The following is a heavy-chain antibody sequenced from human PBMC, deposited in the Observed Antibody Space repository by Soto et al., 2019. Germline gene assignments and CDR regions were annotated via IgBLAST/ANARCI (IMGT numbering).Heavy chain of an antibody. CDR2: IYYSGTT. V-gene: IGHV4-59*01. D-gene: IGHD5-12*01. CDR3: ARIPGDGYNLWSWCFDL. CDR1: GNSIINYY. J-gene: IGHJ2*01. Sequence: QVLVQESGPGVLKPSETLSLTCSVSGNSIINYYWSWIRQPPGKGLEWIGYIYYSGTTKYNPSLKSRLTMSVDRSKHQFSLTLTSLTAADTAVYFCARIPGDGYNLWSWCFDLWGRGTLVTVSS.